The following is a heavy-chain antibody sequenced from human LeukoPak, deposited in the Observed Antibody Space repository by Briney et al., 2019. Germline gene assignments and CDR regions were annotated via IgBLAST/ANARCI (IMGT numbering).Heavy chain of an antibody. V-gene: IGHV4-4*02. CDR2: IYHSGST. CDR3: ARFVVGGIRGVPYYFDY. Sequence: SGTLSLTRAVSGGSISSSNWWSWVRQPPGKGLEWIGEIYHSGSTNYNPSLKSRVTISVDKSKNQFSLKLSSVTAADTAVYYCARFVVGGIRGVPYYFDYWGQGTLVTVSS. D-gene: IGHD3-10*01. J-gene: IGHJ4*02. CDR1: GGSISSSNW.